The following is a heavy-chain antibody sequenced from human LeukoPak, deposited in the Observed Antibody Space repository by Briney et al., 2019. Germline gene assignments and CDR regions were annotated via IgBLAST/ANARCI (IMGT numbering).Heavy chain of an antibody. V-gene: IGHV1-69*05. CDR1: GGTFSSYA. CDR3: ARATMVRGVIMDY. D-gene: IGHD3-10*01. CDR2: IIPIFGTA. Sequence: ASVKVSCKASGGTFSSYAISWVRQAPGQGLEWMGGIIPIFGTANYAQKFQGRVTITRDTSASTAYMELSSLRSEDMAVYYCARATMVRGVIMDYWGQGTLVTVSS. J-gene: IGHJ4*02.